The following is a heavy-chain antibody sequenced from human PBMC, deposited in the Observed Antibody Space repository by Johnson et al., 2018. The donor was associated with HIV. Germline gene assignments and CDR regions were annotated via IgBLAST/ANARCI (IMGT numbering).Heavy chain of an antibody. Sequence: VQLVESGGGVVQPGRSLRLSCAASGFTVSSNYMTWVRQAPGKGLEWVSVIYTGGNTYYANSVKGRFTISRDNSKNTLYLQMGSLRAEDMAVYYCARGEGRIPHAFDIWGQGTMVTVSS. D-gene: IGHD2-2*02. CDR1: GFTVSSNY. CDR3: ARGEGRIPHAFDI. V-gene: IGHV3-66*01. CDR2: IYTGGNT. J-gene: IGHJ3*02.